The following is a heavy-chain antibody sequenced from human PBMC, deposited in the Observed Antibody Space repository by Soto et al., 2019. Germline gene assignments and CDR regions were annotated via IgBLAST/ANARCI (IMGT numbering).Heavy chain of an antibody. D-gene: IGHD3-3*01. CDR1: GGSINSYY. Sequence: SEILSLTCTVSGGSINSYYWSWIRQPPGKGLEWIGYIYYSGSTNYNPSLQSRVTISVDTSKNQFSLKLSSVTAADTAVYYCERVFSGRFGLYYRDVWGKGTTVTVS. CDR3: ERVFSGRFGLYYRDV. CDR2: IYYSGST. J-gene: IGHJ6*03. V-gene: IGHV4-59*01.